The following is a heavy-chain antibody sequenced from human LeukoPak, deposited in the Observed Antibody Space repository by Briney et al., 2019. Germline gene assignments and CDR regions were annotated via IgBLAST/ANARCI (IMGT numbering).Heavy chain of an antibody. CDR2: MDASGTTV. J-gene: IGHJ3*02. D-gene: IGHD1-26*01. Sequence: GGSLRLSCAASGFTSSGYSMSWIRQAPGKGLEWVSYMDASGTTVLYADSVKGRFTISRDNAKNSLSLQMNSLRADDTALYYCARDGTFDIWGQGTMVTVSS. CDR3: ARDGTFDI. V-gene: IGHV3-11*04. CDR1: GFTSSGYS.